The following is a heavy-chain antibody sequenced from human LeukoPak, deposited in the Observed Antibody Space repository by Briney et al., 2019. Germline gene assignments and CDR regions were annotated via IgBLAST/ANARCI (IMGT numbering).Heavy chain of an antibody. V-gene: IGHV3-30*18. Sequence: GGSLRLSCAASGFTFSSYGMHWVGQAPGKGLEWVAVISYDGSNKYYADSVKGRFTISRDNSKNTLYLQMNSLRAEDTAVYYCAKDREYYYDSSGFDYWGQGTLVTVSS. CDR2: ISYDGSNK. D-gene: IGHD3-22*01. CDR1: GFTFSSYG. CDR3: AKDREYYYDSSGFDY. J-gene: IGHJ4*02.